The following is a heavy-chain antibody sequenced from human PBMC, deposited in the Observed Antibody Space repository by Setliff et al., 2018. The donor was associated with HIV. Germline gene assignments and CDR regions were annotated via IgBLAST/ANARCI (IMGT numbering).Heavy chain of an antibody. Sequence: AGGSLRLSCAASGFNFSSHTMNWIRQAPGKGLEWVSPISSTGTYIYYADSMKGRFTISRDNAKNSLYLQMNSLRAEDTAVYYCGKVKGIEAAGSSAFDIWGQGTMVTVSS. J-gene: IGHJ3*02. CDR1: GFNFSSHT. CDR3: GKVKGIEAAGSSAFDI. V-gene: IGHV3-21*01. D-gene: IGHD6-13*01. CDR2: ISSTGTYI.